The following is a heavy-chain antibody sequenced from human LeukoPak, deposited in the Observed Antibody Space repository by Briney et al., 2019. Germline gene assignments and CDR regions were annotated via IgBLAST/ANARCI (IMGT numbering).Heavy chain of an antibody. CDR2: IYSGGST. Sequence: PGGSLRLSCAASGFTVCRNYMSWVRQAPGKGLEWVSVIYSGGSTYYADSVKGRFTISRDNSKNTLYLQMNSLRAEHTAVYYCARPYRHPGAFDIWGQGTMVTVSS. CDR1: GFTVCRNY. CDR3: ARPYRHPGAFDI. J-gene: IGHJ3*02. V-gene: IGHV3-53*01. D-gene: IGHD3-16*02.